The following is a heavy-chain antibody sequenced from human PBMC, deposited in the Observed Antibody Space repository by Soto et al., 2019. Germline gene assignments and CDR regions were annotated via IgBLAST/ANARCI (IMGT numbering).Heavy chain of an antibody. CDR1: GYTFTGYY. Sequence: ASVKVSCKASGYTFTGYYMHWVRQAPGQGLEWMGWINPNSGGTNYAQKFRGRVTMTRDTSISTAYMELSRLRSDDTAVYYCARDYEDYYYGMDVWGQGTTVTVSS. D-gene: IGHD5-12*01. CDR3: ARDYEDYYYGMDV. V-gene: IGHV1-2*02. CDR2: INPNSGGT. J-gene: IGHJ6*02.